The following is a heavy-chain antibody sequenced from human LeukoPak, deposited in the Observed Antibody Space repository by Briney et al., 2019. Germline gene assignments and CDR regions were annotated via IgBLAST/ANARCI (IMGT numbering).Heavy chain of an antibody. J-gene: IGHJ4*02. CDR1: GYTFTSYG. D-gene: IGHD3-10*01. Sequence: ASVKVSCKASGYTFTSYGISWLRQAPGQGLQWMGWISAHNGNTNYAQKLQGRVTMTTDTSTSTAYMELRSLRSDDTAVYYCARDRVLMVRDSRAMGYWGQGTLVIVSS. CDR3: ARDRVLMVRDSRAMGY. V-gene: IGHV1-18*01. CDR2: ISAHNGNT.